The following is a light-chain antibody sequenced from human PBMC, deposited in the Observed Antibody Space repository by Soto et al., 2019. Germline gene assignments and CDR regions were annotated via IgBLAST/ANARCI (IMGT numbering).Light chain of an antibody. V-gene: IGKV3-15*01. CDR3: QQDNNWPLT. CDR1: QSISNN. J-gene: IGKJ4*01. Sequence: EIVMTQSPATLSVSPGERATISCRASQSISNNISWYQQKPGQAPRLVIKGASTRATVIPARFIGSGSGTDFILTISSLQSEDFAVYYFQQDNNWPLTFGGGTKVELK. CDR2: GAS.